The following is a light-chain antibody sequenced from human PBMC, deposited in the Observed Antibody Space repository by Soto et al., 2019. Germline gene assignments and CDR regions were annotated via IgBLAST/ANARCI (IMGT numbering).Light chain of an antibody. J-gene: IGKJ4*01. CDR1: QGVSSA. V-gene: IGKV1-13*02. CDR3: QESNSFPLT. CDR2: DAS. Sequence: IQLTQSPSSLSASVGDRVTITCRASQGVSSALAWYQQKPGTPPKLLIYDASSLESGVPSRVSGSGSGTDFTLTISSLQPADFATYYCQESNSFPLTYGGGTKVEVK.